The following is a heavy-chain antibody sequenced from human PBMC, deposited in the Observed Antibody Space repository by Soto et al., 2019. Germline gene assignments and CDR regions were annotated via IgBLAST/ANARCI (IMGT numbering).Heavy chain of an antibody. CDR2: ISWNSNII. CDR1: GFTFDDYA. J-gene: IGHJ4*02. CDR3: AKGGPDCFCSGGRCYFDY. V-gene: IGHV3-9*01. D-gene: IGHD2-15*01. Sequence: EVQLVESGGGLVQPGRSLRLSCAASGFTFDDYAMHWVRRAPGKGLEWVSSISWNSNIIGYAYSVKGRFTISRDNAKNSLYLQMNSLRPEDTALYYCAKGGPDCFCSGGRCYFDYWCQGTLVTVSS.